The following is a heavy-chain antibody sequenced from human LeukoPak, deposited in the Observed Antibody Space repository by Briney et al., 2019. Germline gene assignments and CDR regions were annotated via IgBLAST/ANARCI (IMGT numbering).Heavy chain of an antibody. D-gene: IGHD4-17*01. J-gene: IGHJ4*02. Sequence: GGSLRLSCAASGFTFSGYWMHWVRQAPGKGLEWVSSISSSSYIYYADSVKGRFTISRDNAKNSLYLQMNSLRAEDTAVYYCARDPPHYGDYPPDYFDYWGQGTLVTVSS. CDR1: GFTFSGYW. CDR3: ARDPPHYGDYPPDYFDY. CDR2: ISSSSYI. V-gene: IGHV3-69-1*01.